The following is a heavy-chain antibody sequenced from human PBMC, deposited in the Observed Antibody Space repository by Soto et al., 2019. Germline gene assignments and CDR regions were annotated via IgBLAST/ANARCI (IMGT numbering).Heavy chain of an antibody. CDR2: IYYSGRT. V-gene: IGHV4-59*08. Sequence: PSETLSLSGTVSGGAISSYYWSWIRQPPGKGLEWIGYIYYSGRTNYNPSLKSRVTISVDTSKNQFSLKLSSVTAADTAVYYCARLRGVRGANWFDPWGQGTLVTVSS. CDR3: ARLRGVRGANWFDP. J-gene: IGHJ5*02. CDR1: GGAISSYY. D-gene: IGHD3-10*01.